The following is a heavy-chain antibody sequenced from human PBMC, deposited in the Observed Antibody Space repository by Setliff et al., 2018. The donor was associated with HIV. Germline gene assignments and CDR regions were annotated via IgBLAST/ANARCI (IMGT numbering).Heavy chain of an antibody. V-gene: IGHV1-69*13. D-gene: IGHD3-3*01. CDR1: GGTFSRYA. CDR3: ALFGVATPGAFDI. CDR2: IIPMSGPA. J-gene: IGHJ3*02. Sequence: EASVQVSCKASGGTFSRYAINWVRQAPGQGLEWMGGIIPMSGPANFAQKFQGRVTITADESTSTAYMELRSLRSDDAAVYYCALFGVATPGAFDIWGQGTVVTVSS.